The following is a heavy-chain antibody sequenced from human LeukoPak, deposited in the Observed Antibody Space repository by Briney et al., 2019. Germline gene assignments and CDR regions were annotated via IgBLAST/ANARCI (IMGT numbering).Heavy chain of an antibody. CDR2: ISSSSTYI. Sequence: GGSLRLSCAASGFIFSTYSMNWVRQAPGKGLEWVSSISSSSTYIYYADSLKGRFTISRDNAKNSLYLQMDSLRAEDTAVYYCARVLGAYSNVYGPDFDYWGQGTLVTVSS. D-gene: IGHD3-16*01. J-gene: IGHJ4*02. CDR1: GFIFSTYS. V-gene: IGHV3-21*01. CDR3: ARVLGAYSNVYGPDFDY.